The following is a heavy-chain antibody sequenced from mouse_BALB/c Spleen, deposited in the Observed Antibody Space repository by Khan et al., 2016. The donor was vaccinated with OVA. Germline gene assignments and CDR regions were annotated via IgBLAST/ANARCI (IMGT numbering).Heavy chain of an antibody. CDR3: ARDRIDY. CDR1: GYTFTSYW. V-gene: IGHV1-7*01. Sequence: QVQLQQSGAELAKPGASVKMSCTASGYTFTSYWMHWITQRPGQGLEWIGYINPTSGYTDYNQKFKDKATLTADKSSSTAYMQLSSLTSDDSAVYYCARDRIDYWGQGTALTGSS. J-gene: IGHJ2*01. CDR2: INPTSGYT.